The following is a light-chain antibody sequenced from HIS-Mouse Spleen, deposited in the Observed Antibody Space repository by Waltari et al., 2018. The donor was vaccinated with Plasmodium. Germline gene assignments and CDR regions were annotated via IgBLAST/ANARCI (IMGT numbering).Light chain of an antibody. J-gene: IGLJ1*01. CDR2: DVS. CDR1: SSDVGGYNY. CDR3: CSYAGSYTYV. Sequence: QSALTKPRPVSGSPGQPVTIPCTGTSSDVGGYNYVSWYQQHPGKAPKLMIYDVSKRPSGVPDRFSGSKSGNTASLTISGLQAEDEADYYCCSYAGSYTYVFGTGTKVTVL. V-gene: IGLV2-11*01.